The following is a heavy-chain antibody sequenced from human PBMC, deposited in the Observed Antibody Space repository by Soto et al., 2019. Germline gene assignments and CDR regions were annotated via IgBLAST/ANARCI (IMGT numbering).Heavy chain of an antibody. CDR1: GGSISSSHW. Sequence: QVHLQESGPGLVNPSGTLTLTCAVSGGSISSSHWWGWVRQAPGKGLEWIGEIYHSGSTNYNPSLKSRITMSVDKSKNQFSVNLSSVTAADPAVYYCVRDADETAIVPAPWLVWGRGTMVTVSS. V-gene: IGHV4-4*02. D-gene: IGHD2-21*02. CDR2: IYHSGST. CDR3: VRDADETAIVPAPWLV. J-gene: IGHJ6*02.